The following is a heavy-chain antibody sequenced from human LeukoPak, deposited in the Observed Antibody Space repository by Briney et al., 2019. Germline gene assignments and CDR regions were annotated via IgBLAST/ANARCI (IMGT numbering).Heavy chain of an antibody. J-gene: IGHJ6*03. Sequence: GASVKVSCKASGYILSGYHMHWVRQAPGQGLEWMGWINPDNGDTNPAQQFQGRVTMTRDTSISTAYMELSRLRSDDTAVYYCARVATYYYDSGNYRSSCTYMDVWGKGTTVTVSS. CDR2: INPDNGDT. D-gene: IGHD3-22*01. CDR3: ARVATYYYDSGNYRSSCTYMDV. V-gene: IGHV1-2*02. CDR1: GYILSGYH.